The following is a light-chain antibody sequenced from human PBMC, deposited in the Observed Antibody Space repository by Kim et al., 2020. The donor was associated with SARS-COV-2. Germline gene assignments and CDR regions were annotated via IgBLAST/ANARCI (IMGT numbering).Light chain of an antibody. V-gene: IGKV1-39*01. CDR3: QQSYSTPRT. J-gene: IGKJ2*01. CDR2: ATS. Sequence: SASVGDRVPNPCRASQSVRDYLNWYQQKPGKAPKLLIYATSTLQSGVPSRFSGSGSATDFTLTITSLRPEDFATYYCQQSYSTPRTFGQGTKLEI. CDR1: QSVRDY.